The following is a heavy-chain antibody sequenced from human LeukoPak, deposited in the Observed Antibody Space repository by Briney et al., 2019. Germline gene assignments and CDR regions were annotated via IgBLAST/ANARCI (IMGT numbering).Heavy chain of an antibody. CDR2: IKGDGSHT. J-gene: IGHJ5*01. CDR1: GFTFSNYW. Sequence: GGSLRLTCAASGFTFSNYWMHWVRQAPGKGLVWVSRIKGDGSHTIYADSVKGRFTISRDNAKNTLYLQMKSLRAEDTAVYYCVRDWDHFDFDSWGLGTLVTVSS. V-gene: IGHV3-74*01. D-gene: IGHD3-9*01. CDR3: VRDWDHFDFDS.